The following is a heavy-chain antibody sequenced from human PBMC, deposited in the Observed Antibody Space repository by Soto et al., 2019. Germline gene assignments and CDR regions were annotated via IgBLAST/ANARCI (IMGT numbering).Heavy chain of an antibody. CDR3: ARAYSGSPYWYFDL. Sequence: GXSVKVSCNASGGTFSSYAISLVRHAPGQGLEWMGGIIPIFGTANYAQKFQGRVTITADESTSTAYMELSSLRSEDTAVYYCARAYSGSPYWYFDLWGRGTLVTVSS. J-gene: IGHJ2*01. V-gene: IGHV1-69*01. CDR1: GGTFSSYA. D-gene: IGHD1-26*01. CDR2: IIPIFGTA.